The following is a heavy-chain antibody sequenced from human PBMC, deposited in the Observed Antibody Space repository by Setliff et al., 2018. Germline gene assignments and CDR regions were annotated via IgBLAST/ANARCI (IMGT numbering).Heavy chain of an antibody. CDR3: ARSRTIAVRGGVFAV. Sequence: SETLSLTCIVSGASITSDAYYWSWVRQHPGKGLEWIGYIYYSGSTYYNPSLESRVTISLDSSKNQFSLELHSVTAADTAVYYCARSRTIAVRGGVFAVWGRGTLVTVSS. CDR1: GASITSDAYY. D-gene: IGHD6-19*01. CDR2: IYYSGST. V-gene: IGHV4-31*03. J-gene: IGHJ2*01.